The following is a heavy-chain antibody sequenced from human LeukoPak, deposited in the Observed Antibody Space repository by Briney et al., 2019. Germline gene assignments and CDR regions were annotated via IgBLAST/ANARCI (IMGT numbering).Heavy chain of an antibody. CDR2: INHSGST. D-gene: IGHD3-10*01. J-gene: IGHJ4*02. CDR3: ARGRGSGSYYFDY. CDR1: GGSFSGYY. V-gene: IGHV4-34*01. Sequence: PSETLSLACAVSGGSFSGYYWSWIRQPPGKGLEWIGEINHSGSTNYNPSLKSRVTISVDTSKNQFSLKLSSVTAADTAVYYCARGRGSGSYYFDYWGQGTLVTVSS.